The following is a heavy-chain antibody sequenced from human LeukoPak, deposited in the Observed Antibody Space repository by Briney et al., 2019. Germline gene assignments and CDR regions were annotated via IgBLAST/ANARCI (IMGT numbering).Heavy chain of an antibody. CDR2: IYYSGST. CDR1: GGSISTSNYY. Sequence: SETLSLTCTVSGGSISTSNYYWGWIRQPPGKGLEWIRSIYYSGSTYYNPSLKSRVTISVDTSKNQFSLKLSSVTAADTAVYYCARSKTYCGGDCSLAGFDYWGQGTLVTVSS. D-gene: IGHD2-21*02. J-gene: IGHJ4*02. V-gene: IGHV4-39*01. CDR3: ARSKTYCGGDCSLAGFDY.